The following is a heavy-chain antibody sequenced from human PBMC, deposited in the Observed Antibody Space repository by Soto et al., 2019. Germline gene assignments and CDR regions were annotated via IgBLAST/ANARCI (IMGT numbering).Heavy chain of an antibody. J-gene: IGHJ4*02. D-gene: IGHD1-26*01. CDR1: GFTFSSYA. CDR3: AKAYSGSYPPDYNDY. V-gene: IGHV3-23*01. CDR2: ISCSGGSK. Sequence: PVGSLRLSCAASGFTFSSYAMHWVRQAPGKGLEWVSAISCSGGSKYYADSVKGRFTISRDNSKNTLYLQMNSLRAEDTAVYYCAKAYSGSYPPDYNDYWGQGTLVTVSS.